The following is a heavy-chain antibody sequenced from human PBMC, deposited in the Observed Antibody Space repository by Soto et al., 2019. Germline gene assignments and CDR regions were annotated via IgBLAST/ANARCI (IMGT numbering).Heavy chain of an antibody. V-gene: IGHV1-69*13. D-gene: IGHD5-12*01. CDR3: ARDPRAGGMATKRMYYYYGMDV. J-gene: IGHJ6*02. CDR2: IIPIFGTA. CDR1: GYPFTHYG. Sequence: SVKVSCKSSGYPFTHYGISWVRQAPGQGLEWMGGIIPIFGTANYAQKFQGRVTITADESRSTAYMELSSLRSEDTAVYYCARDPRAGGMATKRMYYYYGMDVWGQGTTVTVSS.